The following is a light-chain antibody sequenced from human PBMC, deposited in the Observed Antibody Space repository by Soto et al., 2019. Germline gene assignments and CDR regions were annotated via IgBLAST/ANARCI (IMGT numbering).Light chain of an antibody. CDR3: QQSYSTLLT. CDR1: QGIGSW. CDR2: AAA. V-gene: IGKV1-12*01. J-gene: IGKJ4*01. Sequence: DIQMTQSPSSVSASVGDRVTITCRASQGIGSWLGWYQQKPGKAPKLLIYAAASLQSGVPSRFSATFSGTDFTLTISSLQPEDFATYYCQQSYSTLLTFGGGTKVEIK.